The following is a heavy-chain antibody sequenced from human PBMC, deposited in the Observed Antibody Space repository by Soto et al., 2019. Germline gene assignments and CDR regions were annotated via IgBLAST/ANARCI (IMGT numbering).Heavy chain of an antibody. Sequence: SETLSLTCTVSGGSVSSGSYYWSWLRQPPGKGLEWIGYIYYSGSTNYNPSLKSRVTISVDTSKDQFSLKLSSVTAADTAVYYCARALWGWNYVPWFDPWGQGTLVTVSS. CDR1: GGSVSSGSYY. V-gene: IGHV4-61*01. J-gene: IGHJ5*02. CDR3: ARALWGWNYVPWFDP. CDR2: IYYSGST. D-gene: IGHD1-7*01.